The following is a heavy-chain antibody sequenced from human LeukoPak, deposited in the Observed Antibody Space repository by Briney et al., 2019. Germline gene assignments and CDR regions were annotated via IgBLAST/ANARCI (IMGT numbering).Heavy chain of an antibody. Sequence: ASVKVSCKASGYTFTSYGISWVRQAPGQGLEWMGWISAYNGNTNYAQKLQGRVTMTTDTSTSTAYMELRSLRSDDTAVYYCARELYYYDSSGYYYWGQGTLVTVSS. J-gene: IGHJ4*02. CDR1: GYTFTSYG. CDR2: ISAYNGNT. V-gene: IGHV1-18*01. CDR3: ARELYYYDSSGYYY. D-gene: IGHD3-22*01.